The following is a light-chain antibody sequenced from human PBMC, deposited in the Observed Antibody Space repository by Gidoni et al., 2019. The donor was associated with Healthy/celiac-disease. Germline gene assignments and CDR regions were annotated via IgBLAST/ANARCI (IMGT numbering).Light chain of an antibody. Sequence: QSALTQPRSVSGSPGQSVTISCTGTSSDVGGYNYVSCYQQHPGKSPKLIIYDVSTRPSGVPDRFSGYKSGNTASLTISGLQAEDEADYYCCSYAGSYTWVFGGGTKLTVL. J-gene: IGLJ3*02. CDR3: CSYAGSYTWV. CDR2: DVS. CDR1: SSDVGGYNY. V-gene: IGLV2-11*01.